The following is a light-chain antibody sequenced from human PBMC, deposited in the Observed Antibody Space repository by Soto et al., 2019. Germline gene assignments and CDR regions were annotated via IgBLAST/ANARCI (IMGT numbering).Light chain of an antibody. CDR3: LQDHDDSWT. J-gene: IGKJ1*01. V-gene: IGKV1-8*01. Sequence: AIPMTQSPSSLSASTGDRVTLTCRASQGISSYLAWYQQKPGRAPKLLIYAASTLQSGVPSRFSGSGSGTEFTLTVSSLQPEDFATYYCLQDHDDSWTFGQGTKVDIK. CDR2: AAS. CDR1: QGISSY.